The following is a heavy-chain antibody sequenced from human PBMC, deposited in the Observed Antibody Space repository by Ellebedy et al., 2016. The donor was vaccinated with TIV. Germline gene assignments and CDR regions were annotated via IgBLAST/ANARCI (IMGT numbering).Heavy chain of an antibody. V-gene: IGHV3-11*06. CDR3: ARGSPGYSSSYFDL. CDR2: ISSSSSYT. J-gene: IGHJ2*01. CDR1: GFTFSDYY. Sequence: GESLKISCAASGFTFSDYYMSWIRQAPGKGLEWVSYISSSSSYTNYADSVKGRFTISRDNAKNSLYLQMNSLRAEDTAVYYCARGSPGYSSSYFDLWGRGTLGTVSS. D-gene: IGHD6-13*01.